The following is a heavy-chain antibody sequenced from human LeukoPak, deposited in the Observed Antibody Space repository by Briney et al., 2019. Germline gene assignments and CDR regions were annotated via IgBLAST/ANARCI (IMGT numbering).Heavy chain of an antibody. D-gene: IGHD3-10*01. CDR3: ARGGVGSGSYYYYYMDV. CDR1: GFTFSSYW. V-gene: IGHV3-74*01. J-gene: IGHJ6*03. Sequence: PGGSLRLSCAASGFTFSSYWMHRVRQVPGKGLVWVSRINSDGSTTNYADSVKGRFTISRDNAKNTLYLQMNSLRAEDTAVYYCARGGVGSGSYYYYYMDVWGKGTTVTVSS. CDR2: INSDGSTT.